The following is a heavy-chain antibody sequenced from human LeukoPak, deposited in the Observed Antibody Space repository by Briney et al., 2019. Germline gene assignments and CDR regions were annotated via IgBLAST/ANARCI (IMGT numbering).Heavy chain of an antibody. CDR3: ARVSFLRSPSYYDSSGYYPIDY. CDR1: GGSFSGYY. J-gene: IGHJ4*02. Sequence: SETLSLTCAVYGGSFSGYYWSWIRQPPGKGLEWIGEINHSGSTNYNPSLKSRVTISVDTSKNQFSLKLSSVTAADTAVYYCARVSFLRSPSYYDSSGYYPIDYWGQGTLVTVSS. V-gene: IGHV4-34*01. CDR2: INHSGST. D-gene: IGHD3-22*01.